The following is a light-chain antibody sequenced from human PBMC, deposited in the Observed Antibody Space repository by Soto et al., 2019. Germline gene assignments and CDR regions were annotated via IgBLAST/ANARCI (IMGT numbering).Light chain of an antibody. CDR3: QQHGTSPPIT. J-gene: IGKJ5*01. Sequence: IVLTQSPGTLSLSPGERATLSCRASQTISSSSLAWYQQKGGQAPTLLIYGASSRATGIPDRFSGSGSGTDFTLTIFRLEPEDFAVYYCQQHGTSPPITFGQGTRLEIK. V-gene: IGKV3-20*01. CDR2: GAS. CDR1: QTISSSS.